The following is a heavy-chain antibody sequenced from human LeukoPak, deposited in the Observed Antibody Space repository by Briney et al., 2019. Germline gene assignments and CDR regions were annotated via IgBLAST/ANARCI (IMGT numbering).Heavy chain of an antibody. Sequence: SETLSLTCTVSGGSITSDHWNWIRQPPGKGLEWIGCIYYSGNTYYNPSLKSRVTISVDMSKNQFSLRLTSGPAADTDVYYCARKNDFDIWGQGTLVTVSS. CDR2: IYYSGNT. D-gene: IGHD2/OR15-2a*01. J-gene: IGHJ3*02. V-gene: IGHV4-59*01. CDR1: GGSITSDH. CDR3: ARKNDFDI.